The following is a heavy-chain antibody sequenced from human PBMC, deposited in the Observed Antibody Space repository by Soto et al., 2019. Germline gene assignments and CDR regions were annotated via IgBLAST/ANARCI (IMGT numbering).Heavy chain of an antibody. V-gene: IGHV1-69*01. D-gene: IGHD5-12*01. CDR3: ARGLRRGYSGYDPNYYYYYGMDV. CDR2: IIPIFGTA. J-gene: IGHJ6*02. Sequence: QVQLVQSGAEVKKPGSSVKVSCKASGGTFSSYAISWVRQAPGQGLEWMGGIIPIFGTANYAQKFQGRVTITADESTSTAYMELSSLRSEDTAVYYCARGLRRGYSGYDPNYYYYYGMDVWGQGTTVTVSS. CDR1: GGTFSSYA.